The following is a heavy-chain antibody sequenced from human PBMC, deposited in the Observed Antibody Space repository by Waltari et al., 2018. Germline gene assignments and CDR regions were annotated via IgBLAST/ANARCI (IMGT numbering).Heavy chain of an antibody. CDR3: AKDATWSQFHAY. D-gene: IGHD1-1*01. J-gene: IGHJ4*02. Sequence: EVQLLESGGGLVQPGGSLSLPCAASGFPFASYTMNWVRQAPGKGLEWVSFITGSGGSTYYADSVKGRFTISRDNSKNTLHLQMNSLRAEDTAVYYCAKDATWSQFHAYWGQGILVTVSS. CDR1: GFPFASYT. CDR2: ITGSGGST. V-gene: IGHV3-23*01.